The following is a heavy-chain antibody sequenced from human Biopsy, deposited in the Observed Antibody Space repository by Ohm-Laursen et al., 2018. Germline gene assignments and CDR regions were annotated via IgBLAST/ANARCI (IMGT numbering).Heavy chain of an antibody. D-gene: IGHD3-22*01. CDR2: INHSGRT. Sequence: SDTLSLTCAVYGESFNGYYWSWIRQIPGKGLEWIGEINHSGRTNYNPSLKSRVTISVDTSKNQFSLKVRSVTAADTAVYYCVRGVDYYDPYHYYALDVWGQGTTATVSS. CDR1: GESFNGYY. J-gene: IGHJ6*02. CDR3: VRGVDYYDPYHYYALDV. V-gene: IGHV4-34*01.